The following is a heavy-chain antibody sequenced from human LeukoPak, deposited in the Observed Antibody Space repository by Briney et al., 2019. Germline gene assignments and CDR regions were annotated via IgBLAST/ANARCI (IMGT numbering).Heavy chain of an antibody. V-gene: IGHV3-7*01. CDR3: ARGYGDFDY. J-gene: IGHJ4*02. D-gene: IGHD4-17*01. CDR2: IKQDGSEK. CDR1: GFTFSSYG. Sequence: PGGSLRLSCAASGFTFSSYGMSWVRQAPGKGLEWVANIKQDGSEKYYVDSVKGRFTISRDNAKNSLYLQMNSLRAEDTAVYYCARGYGDFDYWGQGTLVTVSS.